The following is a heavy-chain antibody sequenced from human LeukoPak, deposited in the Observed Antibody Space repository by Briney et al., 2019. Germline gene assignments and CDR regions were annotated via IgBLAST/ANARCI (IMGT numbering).Heavy chain of an antibody. CDR1: GGSISSYY. Sequence: SETLSLTCTVSGGSISSYYWSWIRQPPGKGLEWIGEVDHIRRTNWNSSLKSRVTISIDTSRNQFSLKLSSVTAADTAVYYCARRDVWGSFRFWGQGTLVTVSS. CDR2: VDHIRRT. J-gene: IGHJ4*02. V-gene: IGHV4-34*01. CDR3: ARRDVWGSFRF. D-gene: IGHD3-16*02.